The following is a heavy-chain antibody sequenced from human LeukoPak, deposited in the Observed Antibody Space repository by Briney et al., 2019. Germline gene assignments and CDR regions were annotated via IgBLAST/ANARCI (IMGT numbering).Heavy chain of an antibody. CDR2: IYHSGST. J-gene: IGHJ4*02. CDR1: GGSISSSNW. D-gene: IGHD4-17*01. Sequence: SGTLSLTCAVSGGSISSSNWWSWVRQPPGKGLEWIGEIYHSGSTNYNPSLKSRVTISVDKSKNQFSLKLSSVTAADTAMYYCARAVTTGLDYFDYWGQGTLVTVSS. V-gene: IGHV4-4*02. CDR3: ARAVTTGLDYFDY.